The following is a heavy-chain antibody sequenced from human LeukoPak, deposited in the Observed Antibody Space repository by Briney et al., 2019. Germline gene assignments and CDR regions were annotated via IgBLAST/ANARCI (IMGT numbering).Heavy chain of an antibody. D-gene: IGHD3-10*01. CDR2: IYHSGST. V-gene: IGHV4-4*02. J-gene: IGHJ6*03. Sequence: SETLSLTCAVSGGSISSNNWWNWVRQPPGKGLEWIGEIYHSGSTNYNPSLKSRVTMSVDTSKNQFSLKVSSVTAADTAVYYCARVFDSGSQAYFYYMDVWGKGTTVTISS. CDR1: GGSISSNNW. CDR3: ARVFDSGSQAYFYYMDV.